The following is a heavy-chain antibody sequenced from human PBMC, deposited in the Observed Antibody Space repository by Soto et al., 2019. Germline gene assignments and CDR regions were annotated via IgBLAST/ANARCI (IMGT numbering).Heavy chain of an antibody. CDR3: ARVGDYYDSSGYYSFFFDY. V-gene: IGHV1-69*06. Sequence: SVKVSCQASGGTFSSYAISWVRQAPGQGLEWMGGIIPIFGTANYAQKFQGRVTITADKSTSTAYMELSSLRSEDTAVYYCARVGDYYDSSGYYSFFFDYWGQGTLVTVSS. J-gene: IGHJ4*02. D-gene: IGHD3-22*01. CDR2: IIPIFGTA. CDR1: GGTFSSYA.